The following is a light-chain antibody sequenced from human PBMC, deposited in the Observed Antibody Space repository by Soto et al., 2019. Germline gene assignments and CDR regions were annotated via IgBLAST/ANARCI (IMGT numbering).Light chain of an antibody. Sequence: DIQMTQSPSTLSAYVGERVIITCRDSQSISPWLAWYQKKPGKAPNLLIYRASNLQTGVPSRFSGSGSGTEFTLTINSLQPDDFATYYCQQYRGRPYTFGQGTKLEIE. CDR3: QQYRGRPYT. CDR2: RAS. V-gene: IGKV1-5*03. CDR1: QSISPW. J-gene: IGKJ2*01.